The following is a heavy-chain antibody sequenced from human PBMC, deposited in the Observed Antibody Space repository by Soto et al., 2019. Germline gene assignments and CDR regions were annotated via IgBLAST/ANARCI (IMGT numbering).Heavy chain of an antibody. CDR2: IYYSGSA. CDR1: GGSFSGFY. D-gene: IGHD6-13*01. Sequence: PSETLSLTCAVYGGSFSGFYWSWIRQHPGMGLEWIGYIYYSGSASYNPSLKSRVTMSVDTSKNQFSLKLTSVTAADTAVHYCARDSQPSSSWYSDGAFDLWGQGTMVTVSS. J-gene: IGHJ3*01. V-gene: IGHV4-31*11. CDR3: ARDSQPSSSWYSDGAFDL.